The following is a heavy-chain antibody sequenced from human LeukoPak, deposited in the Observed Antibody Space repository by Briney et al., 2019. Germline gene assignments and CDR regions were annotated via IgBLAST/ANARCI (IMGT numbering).Heavy chain of an antibody. CDR2: METIGTT. CDR3: ARDGGTYITETSTDRHNWMDP. V-gene: IGHV4-61*02. J-gene: IGHJ5*02. D-gene: IGHD1-20*01. Sequence: SEALSLHFAVSGGSIMSAGLYWSWIRQPAGKGLEWIGLMETIGTTNYNPSLRIRVTISIDTSKNQFSLRLTSVTAADTAVYYCARDGGTYITETSTDRHNWMDPWGQGSLVTVSS. CDR1: GGSIMSAGLY.